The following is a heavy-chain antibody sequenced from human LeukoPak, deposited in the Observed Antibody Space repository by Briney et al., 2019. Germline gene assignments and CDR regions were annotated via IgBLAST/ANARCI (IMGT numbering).Heavy chain of an antibody. CDR2: IDQDGNEK. V-gene: IGHV3-7*01. Sequence: QPGGSLRLSCAASGFTFSSYWMTWVRQAPGKGLEWVANIDQDGNEKYYVDSVRGRFTISRDNAKNSLYLQMDSLRVEDTAVYYCARRDAFSGDYWGQGTLVTVSS. J-gene: IGHJ4*02. D-gene: IGHD5-24*01. CDR3: ARRDAFSGDY. CDR1: GFTFSSYW.